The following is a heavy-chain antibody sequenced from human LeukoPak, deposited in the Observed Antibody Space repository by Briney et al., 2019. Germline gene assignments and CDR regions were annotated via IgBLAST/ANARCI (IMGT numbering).Heavy chain of an antibody. J-gene: IGHJ5*02. CDR2: IYTSGST. D-gene: IGHD2-15*01. CDR3: ARVRGRLSWFDP. CDR1: GGSISSGSYY. Sequence: PSQTLSLTCTVSGGSISSGSYYWSWIRQPAGKGLEWIGRIYTSGSTNYNPSLKSRVTISVDTSKSQFSLRLSSVTAADTAVYYCARVRGRLSWFDPWGQGTLVTVSS. V-gene: IGHV4-61*02.